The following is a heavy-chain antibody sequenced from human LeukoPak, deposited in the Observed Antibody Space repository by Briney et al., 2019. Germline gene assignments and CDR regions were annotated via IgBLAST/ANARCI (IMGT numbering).Heavy chain of an antibody. CDR3: VRDMIAASGAGG. V-gene: IGHV1-2*02. Sequence: GASVKVSRKASGYTFTDYSMHWVRQAPGQGLEWMGWINPNSGGTDYAQKFQGRVTMTRVTSISTAYLEVTRLTSDDTAVYFCVRDMIAASGAGGWGQGTLVTVSS. CDR2: INPNSGGT. J-gene: IGHJ4*02. CDR1: GYTFTDYS. D-gene: IGHD6-6*01.